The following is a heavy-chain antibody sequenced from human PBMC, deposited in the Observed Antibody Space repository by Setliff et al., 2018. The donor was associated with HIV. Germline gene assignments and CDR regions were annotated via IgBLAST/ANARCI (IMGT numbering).Heavy chain of an antibody. Sequence: SETLSLTCAIYGGSFSGYYWSWIRQPPGKGLEWIGEINHSGSTNYDPSLKSRVTISVDTSKNQFSLKLSSVTAADTAVYYCARGHEYYCGSGSLSNWFDPWGQGTLVTVSS. D-gene: IGHD3-10*01. CDR3: ARGHEYYCGSGSLSNWFDP. V-gene: IGHV4-34*01. CDR2: INHSGST. J-gene: IGHJ5*02. CDR1: GGSFSGYY.